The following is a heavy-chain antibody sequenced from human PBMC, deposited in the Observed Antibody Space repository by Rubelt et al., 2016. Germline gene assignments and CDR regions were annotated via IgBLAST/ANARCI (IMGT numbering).Heavy chain of an antibody. D-gene: IGHD6-6*01. Sequence: QVQLVQSGAEVKKPGASVKVSCKASGYTFTSYGISWVRQAPGQGLEWMGWISAYTGNTNYAQKLQGRVTMTTDTSTSTAYMELRSLRSDDTAVYYCARDRIRIAARQGWYFDLWGRGTLVTVSS. CDR3: ARDRIRIAARQGWYFDL. CDR1: GYTFTSYG. V-gene: IGHV1-18*01. CDR2: ISAYTGNT. J-gene: IGHJ2*01.